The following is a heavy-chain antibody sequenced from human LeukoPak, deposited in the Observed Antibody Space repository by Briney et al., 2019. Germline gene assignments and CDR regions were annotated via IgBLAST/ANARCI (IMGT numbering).Heavy chain of an antibody. J-gene: IGHJ5*02. V-gene: IGHV4-59*01. Sequence: SETLSLTCTVSGGPTSNYYWSWIRQSPGKGLEWIGYIYYSGTTNYNPSLKSRVIISVDTSKNQFSLKLSSVTAADTAVYYCARMSSSWYWFDPWGQGTLVTVSS. D-gene: IGHD6-13*01. CDR1: GGPTSNYY. CDR3: ARMSSSWYWFDP. CDR2: IYYSGTT.